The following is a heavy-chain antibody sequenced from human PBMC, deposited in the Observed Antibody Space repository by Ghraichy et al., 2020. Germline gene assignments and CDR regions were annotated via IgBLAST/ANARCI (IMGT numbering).Heavy chain of an antibody. D-gene: IGHD1-26*01. CDR1: GFTFSDHY. CDR3: ARLIVGATTPEFDY. V-gene: IGHV3-72*01. Sequence: GGSLRLSCAASGFTFSDHYMDWVRQAPGKGLEWVGRTRNKANSYTTEYAASVKGRFTISRDDSKNSLYLQMNSLKTEDTAVYYCARLIVGATTPEFDYWGQGTLVTVSS. J-gene: IGHJ4*02. CDR2: TRNKANSYTT.